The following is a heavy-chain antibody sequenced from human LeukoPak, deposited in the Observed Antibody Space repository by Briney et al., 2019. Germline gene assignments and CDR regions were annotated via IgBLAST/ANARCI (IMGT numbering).Heavy chain of an antibody. CDR2: VWNDGSKN. D-gene: IGHD5-12*01. J-gene: IGHJ4*02. CDR1: GFTFSKFG. V-gene: IGHV3-33*06. CDR3: AKDWSLGYGCLDY. Sequence: GGSLRLSCAASGFTFSKFGMHWVRQTPGKGLEWVALVWNDGSKNYYADSVKGRFTISRDNSKDTLYLLLNSLRAEDTAVYYCAKDWSLGYGCLDYWGQGTLVTVSS.